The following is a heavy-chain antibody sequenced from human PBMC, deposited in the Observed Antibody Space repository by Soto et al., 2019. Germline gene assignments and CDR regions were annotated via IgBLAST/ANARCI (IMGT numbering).Heavy chain of an antibody. V-gene: IGHV4-31*03. CDR2: IYYSGST. Sequence: PSETLSLTCTVSGGSISSGRYYWSWIRQHPGKGLEWIGYIYYSGSTYYNPSLKSRVTISVDTSKNQFSLKLSSVTAADTAVYYCARADEGSGSGSYEYGMDVWGHGTTFTLSS. CDR1: GGSISSGRYY. CDR3: ARADEGSGSGSYEYGMDV. J-gene: IGHJ6*02. D-gene: IGHD3-3*01.